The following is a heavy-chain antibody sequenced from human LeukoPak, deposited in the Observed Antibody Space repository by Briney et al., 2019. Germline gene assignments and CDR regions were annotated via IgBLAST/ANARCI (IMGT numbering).Heavy chain of an antibody. D-gene: IGHD6-19*01. CDR1: GGSISSYY. J-gene: IGHJ5*02. CDR3: ARDHIAVAGANWFDP. Sequence: SETLSLTCTVSGGSISSYYWSWIRQPPGKGLEWIGYIDYSGSTAYNPSLNGRVAVSVDTSKNQFSLKLSSVTAADTAVYYCARDHIAVAGANWFDPWGQGTLVTVSS. V-gene: IGHV4-59*12. CDR2: IDYSGST.